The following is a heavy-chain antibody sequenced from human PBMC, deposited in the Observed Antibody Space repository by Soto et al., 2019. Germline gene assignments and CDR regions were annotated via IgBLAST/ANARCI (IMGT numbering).Heavy chain of an antibody. CDR2: IKQDGSEK. D-gene: IGHD1-26*01. J-gene: IGHJ6*03. Sequence: GGSLRLSCAASGFTFSSYWMSWVRQAPGKGLEWVANIKQDGSEKYYVDSVKGRFTISRDNAKNSLYLQMNSLRAEDTAVYYCARDRWARLSYYYYYMDVWGKGTTVTVSS. V-gene: IGHV3-7*01. CDR1: GFTFSSYW. CDR3: ARDRWARLSYYYYYMDV.